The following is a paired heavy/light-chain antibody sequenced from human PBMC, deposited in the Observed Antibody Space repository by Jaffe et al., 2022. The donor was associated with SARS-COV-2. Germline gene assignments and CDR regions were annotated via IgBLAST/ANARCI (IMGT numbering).Heavy chain of an antibody. Sequence: QVQLQESGPGLVKPSETLSLTCTVSGGSISSYYWSWIRQPPGKGLEWIGYIYYSGSTNYNPSLKSRVTISVDTSKNQFSLKLSSVTAADTAVYYCARDRAPFWSGPPQKDYGMDVWGQGTTVTVSS. CDR3: ARDRAPFWSGPPQKDYGMDV. J-gene: IGHJ6*02. D-gene: IGHD3-3*01. CDR1: GGSISSYY. V-gene: IGHV4-59*01. CDR2: IYYSGST.
Light chain of an antibody. CDR1: SSNIGNNY. V-gene: IGLV1-51*02. J-gene: IGLJ1*01. Sequence: QSVLTQPPSVSAAPGQKVTISCSGSSSNIGNNYVSWYQQLPGTAPKLLIYENNKRPSGIPDRFSGSKSGTSATLGITGLQTGDEADYYCGTWDSSLSAGRVFGTGTKVTVL. CDR2: ENN. CDR3: GTWDSSLSAGRV.